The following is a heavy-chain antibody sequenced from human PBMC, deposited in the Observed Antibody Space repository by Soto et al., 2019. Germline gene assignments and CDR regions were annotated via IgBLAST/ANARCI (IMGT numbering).Heavy chain of an antibody. Sequence: GGSLRLCCAASGFTFSSYAMSWVRQAPGKGLEWVPAISGSGGSTYYADSVKGRFTISRVNSKNTLYLQMNSLRAEDTAVYYCAKDWDRTPYYYYYGMDVWGQGTTVTVSS. CDR1: GFTFSSYA. D-gene: IGHD1-26*01. J-gene: IGHJ6*02. CDR2: ISGSGGST. CDR3: AKDWDRTPYYYYYGMDV. V-gene: IGHV3-23*01.